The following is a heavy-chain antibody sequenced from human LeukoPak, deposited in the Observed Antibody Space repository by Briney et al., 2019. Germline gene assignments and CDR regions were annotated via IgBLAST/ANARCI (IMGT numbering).Heavy chain of an antibody. CDR1: GGSFSGYY. Sequence: PSETLSLTCAVYGGSFSGYYWSWIRQPPGKGLEWIGEINHSGSTDYNPSLKSRVTISVDTSKNQFSLKLSSVTAADTAVYYCAREAGQYYYDSSGYVFDYWGQGTLVTVSS. J-gene: IGHJ4*02. CDR3: AREAGQYYYDSSGYVFDY. D-gene: IGHD3-22*01. V-gene: IGHV4-34*01. CDR2: INHSGST.